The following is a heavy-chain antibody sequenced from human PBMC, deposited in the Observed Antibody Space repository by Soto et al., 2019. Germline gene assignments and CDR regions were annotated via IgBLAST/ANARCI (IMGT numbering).Heavy chain of an antibody. J-gene: IGHJ3*02. Sequence: QVQLVQSGAEVKKPGASVKVSCKASGYTFTGYYMHWVRQAPGQGLEWMGWINPNSGGTDYAQKFQGWVTMTWDTSTSTAYMALSRLRSEDTAVYYCARDGAPAAGAFDIWCQGTMVTVSS. V-gene: IGHV1-2*04. D-gene: IGHD6-13*01. CDR3: ARDGAPAAGAFDI. CDR1: GYTFTGYY. CDR2: INPNSGGT.